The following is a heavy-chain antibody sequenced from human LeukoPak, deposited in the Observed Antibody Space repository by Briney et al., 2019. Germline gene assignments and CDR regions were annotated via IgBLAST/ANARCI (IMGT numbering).Heavy chain of an antibody. CDR3: AKAPSTVTRIFDY. CDR2: ISGSGGNT. D-gene: IGHD4-17*01. J-gene: IGHJ4*02. Sequence: GGSLRLSCAASGFTFSDYAMTWFRQTPGRGLEWVSAISGSGGNTYYADSVKGRFTISRDNSKNTLYLQMNSLRAEDTAVYYCAKAPSTVTRIFDYWGQGTLVTVSS. CDR1: GFTFSDYA. V-gene: IGHV3-23*01.